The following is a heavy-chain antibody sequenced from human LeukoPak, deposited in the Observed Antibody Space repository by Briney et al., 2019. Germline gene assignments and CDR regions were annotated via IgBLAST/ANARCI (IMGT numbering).Heavy chain of an antibody. J-gene: IGHJ6*03. D-gene: IGHD3-10*01. CDR3: ARHQEGMVRGVLYYMDV. Sequence: SETLSLTCTVSGASISSSDRYWGWIRQPPGKGLEWIGSIYYSGITYHNPFLKSRVTISVDTSNNQFSLKMSSVTAADTAVYFCARHQEGMVRGVLYYMDVRGNGTTVIISS. CDR1: GASISSSDRY. V-gene: IGHV4-39*01. CDR2: IYYSGIT.